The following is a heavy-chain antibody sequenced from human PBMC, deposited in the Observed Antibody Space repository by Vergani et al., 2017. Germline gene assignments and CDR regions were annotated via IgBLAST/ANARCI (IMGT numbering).Heavy chain of an antibody. Sequence: QVQLVESGGGVVQRGGSLRLSCATSGFTLSNYDMQWIRQGPGKGLEFVAFIQFDGSNQYYADPVKGRFTLSRDFSKTTLYLQMNSLRTDDTATYYCAKHFRGWGIDYWGQGTQVIFSS. J-gene: IGHJ4*02. D-gene: IGHD3-16*01. V-gene: IGHV3-30*02. CDR2: IQFDGSNQ. CDR3: AKHFRGWGIDY. CDR1: GFTLSNYD.